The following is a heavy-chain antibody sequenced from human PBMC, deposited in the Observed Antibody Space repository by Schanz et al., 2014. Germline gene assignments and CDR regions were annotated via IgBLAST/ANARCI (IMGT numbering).Heavy chain of an antibody. CDR3: ARDFLREQLGYCHYYYAMDV. CDR2: ISSSSSTR. D-gene: IGHD1-1*01. Sequence: EEQLVESGGGLVQPGGSLRLSCAASGFTFSSYSMNWVRQAPGKGLEWVSYISSSSSTRYYADSVKGRFTISRDNAKNSLILQMNSLRAEYTAVYYCARDFLREQLGYCHYYYAMDVWGQGTTVTVSS. J-gene: IGHJ6*02. CDR1: GFTFSSYS. V-gene: IGHV3-48*01.